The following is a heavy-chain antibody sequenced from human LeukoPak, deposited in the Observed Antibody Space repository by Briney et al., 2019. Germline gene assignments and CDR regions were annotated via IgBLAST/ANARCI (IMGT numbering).Heavy chain of an antibody. CDR3: ARSSDFWSGLYGEFDY. CDR1: GFTFSSYA. CDR2: INSNGGST. Sequence: GGSLRLSCAASGFTFSSYAMHWVRQAPGKGLEYVSAINSNGGSTYYANSVKGRFTISRDNSKNTLYLQMGSLRAEDMAVYYCARSSDFWSGLYGEFDYWGQGTLVTVSS. D-gene: IGHD3-3*01. V-gene: IGHV3-64*01. J-gene: IGHJ4*02.